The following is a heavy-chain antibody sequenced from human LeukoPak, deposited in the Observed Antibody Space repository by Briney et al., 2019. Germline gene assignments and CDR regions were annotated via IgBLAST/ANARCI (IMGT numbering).Heavy chain of an antibody. D-gene: IGHD3-22*01. CDR2: IKYDGTHK. CDR3: ASSHDSSGND. Sequence: GGSLRLSCVASGISFSSYWMAWVRQAPGKGLEWVANIKYDGTHKFYADSVKGRSTISRDNAKNSLFLEMNSLRADDTAVYFCASSHDSSGNDWGQGTLVTVSS. J-gene: IGHJ4*02. V-gene: IGHV3-7*01. CDR1: GISFSSYW.